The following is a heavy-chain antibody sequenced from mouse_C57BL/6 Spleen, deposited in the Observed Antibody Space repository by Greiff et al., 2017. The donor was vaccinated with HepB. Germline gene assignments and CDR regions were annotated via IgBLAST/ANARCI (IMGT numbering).Heavy chain of an antibody. V-gene: IGHV1-82*01. CDR2: IYPGDGDT. CDR1: GYAFSSSW. Sequence: VQGVESGPELVKPGASVKISCKASGYAFSSSWMNWVKQRPGKGLEWIGRIYPGDGDTNYNGKFKGKATLTADKSSSTAYMQLSSLTAEDSAVYCCARSALGLYYYAVDCWGQGTSVTVSS. D-gene: IGHD6-5*01. J-gene: IGHJ4*01. CDR3: ARSALGLYYYAVDC.